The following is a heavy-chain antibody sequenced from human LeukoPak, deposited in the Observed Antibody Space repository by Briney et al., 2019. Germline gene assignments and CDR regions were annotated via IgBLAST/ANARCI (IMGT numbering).Heavy chain of an antibody. V-gene: IGHV4-4*07. CDR1: GGSISSYY. CDR2: IYTSGST. CDR3: ARQQVVGYYYGMDV. J-gene: IGHJ6*02. Sequence: SSETLSLTCTVSGGSISSYYWSWIRQPAGKGREWIGRIYTSGSTNYNPSLKSRVTMSVDTSKNQFPLKLSSVTAADTAVYYCARQQVVGYYYGMDVWGQGTTVTVSS. D-gene: IGHD2-2*01.